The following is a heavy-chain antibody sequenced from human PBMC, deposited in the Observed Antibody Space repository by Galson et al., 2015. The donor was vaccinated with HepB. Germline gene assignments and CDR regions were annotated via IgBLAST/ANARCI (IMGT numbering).Heavy chain of an antibody. J-gene: IGHJ4*02. CDR2: ISDSGVST. D-gene: IGHD1-26*01. CDR1: GFAFSNYA. Sequence: SLRLSCAASGFAFSNYAMAWVRQTPGRGLEWVSLISDSGVSTYYAPSVKGRFTISRDNSKSTLYLEMSDLRAEDAAVYYCTKRDGSGSYSAFDHWGQGTLVTVSS. CDR3: TKRDGSGSYSAFDH. V-gene: IGHV3-23*01.